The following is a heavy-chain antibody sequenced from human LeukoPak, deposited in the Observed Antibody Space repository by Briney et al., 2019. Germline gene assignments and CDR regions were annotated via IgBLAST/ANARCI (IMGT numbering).Heavy chain of an antibody. J-gene: IGHJ6*02. CDR1: GGSFSGYY. D-gene: IGHD6-13*01. V-gene: IGHV4-34*01. CDR2: INHSGST. Sequence: SETLSLTCAVYGGSFSGYYWSWIRQPPGKGLKWIGEINHSGSTNYNPSLKSRVTISVDTSKNQFSLKLSSVTAADTAVYYCARQRYSSSWYYYYYGMDVWGQGTTVTVSS. CDR3: ARQRYSSSWYYYYYGMDV.